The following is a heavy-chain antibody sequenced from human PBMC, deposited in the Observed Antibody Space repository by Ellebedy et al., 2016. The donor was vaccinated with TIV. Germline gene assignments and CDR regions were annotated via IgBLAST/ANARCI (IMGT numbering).Heavy chain of an antibody. CDR3: ARAAYGTMIGY. CDR2: IYYSGST. Sequence: SETLSLXXTVSGGSVSSGSYYWSWIRQPPGKGLEWIGYIYYSGSTNYNPSLKSRVAISVDTSKNQFSLKLSSVTAADTAVYYCARAAYGTMIGYWGQGTLVTVSS. D-gene: IGHD3-22*01. J-gene: IGHJ4*02. V-gene: IGHV4-61*01. CDR1: GGSVSSGSYY.